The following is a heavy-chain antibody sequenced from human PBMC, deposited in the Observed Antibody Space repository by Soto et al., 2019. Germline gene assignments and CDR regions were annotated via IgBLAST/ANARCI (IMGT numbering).Heavy chain of an antibody. V-gene: IGHV3-30*18. Sequence: QVQLVESGGRVVQPGRSLRLSCAASGFTFSSYGMHWVRQAPGKGLEWVAVISYDGSNKYYADSVKGRFTISRDNSKNTLYLQMNSLRAEDTAVYYCAKASVGGYGMDVWGQGTTVTVSS. J-gene: IGHJ6*02. CDR2: ISYDGSNK. D-gene: IGHD3-16*01. CDR1: GFTFSSYG. CDR3: AKASVGGYGMDV.